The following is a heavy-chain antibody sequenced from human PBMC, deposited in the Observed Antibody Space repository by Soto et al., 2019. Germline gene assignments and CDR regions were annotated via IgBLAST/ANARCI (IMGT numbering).Heavy chain of an antibody. Sequence: GGSLRLSCAASGFTFSSYAMSWVRQAPGKGLEWVSAISGSGGSTYYADSVKGRFTISRDNSKNTLYLQMNSLRAEDTAVYYCAKRPREYSGYDPKTYYFDYWGQGTLVTVSS. CDR3: AKRPREYSGYDPKTYYFDY. CDR2: ISGSGGST. D-gene: IGHD5-12*01. J-gene: IGHJ4*02. CDR1: GFTFSSYA. V-gene: IGHV3-23*01.